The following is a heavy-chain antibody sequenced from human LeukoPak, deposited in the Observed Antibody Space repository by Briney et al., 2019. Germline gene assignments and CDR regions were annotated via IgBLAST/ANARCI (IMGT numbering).Heavy chain of an antibody. V-gene: IGHV3-53*01. CDR2: IYSGGST. CDR1: GFTFSSNY. D-gene: IGHD3-22*01. CDR3: AREGYYYDSSGYYYFDY. Sequence: GGSLRLSCAASGFTFSSNYMSWVRQAPGKGLEWVSVIYSGGSTYYADSVKGRFTISRDNSKNTLYLQMNSLRAEDTAVYYCAREGYYYDSSGYYYFDYWGQGTLVTVSS. J-gene: IGHJ4*02.